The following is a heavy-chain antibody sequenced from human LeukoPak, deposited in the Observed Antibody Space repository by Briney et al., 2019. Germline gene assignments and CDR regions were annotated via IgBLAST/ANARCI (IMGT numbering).Heavy chain of an antibody. CDR2: ISTSNGDT. D-gene: IGHD1-14*01. Sequence: GASVTVSCKASGYTFTNSDITWVRQAPGQGLEWMGRISTSNGDTNYAAKLQGRVTMTTDTSTSTVYMELGSLTFDDTAVYFCARDPYHRLGPPLDLWGQGTLVTVSS. CDR1: GYTFTNSD. J-gene: IGHJ5*02. V-gene: IGHV1-18*01. CDR3: ARDPYHRLGPPLDL.